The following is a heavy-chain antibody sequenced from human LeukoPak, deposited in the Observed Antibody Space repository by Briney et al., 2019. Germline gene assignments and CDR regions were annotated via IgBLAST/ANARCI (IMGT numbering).Heavy chain of an antibody. V-gene: IGHV4-4*02. CDR2: IYHSGST. CDR1: GGSISSSNW. CDR3: ARKDSSGYYRKERNFDY. D-gene: IGHD3-22*01. Sequence: SGTLSLTCAVSGGSISSSNWWSWVRQPPGKGLEWIGEIYHSGSTNYNPSLKSRVTISVDTSKNQFSLKLSSVTAADTAVYYCARKDSSGYYRKERNFDYWGQGTLVTVSS. J-gene: IGHJ4*02.